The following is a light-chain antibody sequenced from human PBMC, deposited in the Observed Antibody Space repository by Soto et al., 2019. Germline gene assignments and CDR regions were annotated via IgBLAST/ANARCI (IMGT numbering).Light chain of an antibody. CDR2: EVS. Sequence: SVLPQPASVSVSPGQSITISCTGTSSDVGSYNLVSWYQQHPGKAPKLMIYEVSKRPSGVSNRFSGSKSGNTASLTISGLQAEDEADYYCCSYAGSSISYVFGTGTKVTVL. CDR1: SSDVGSYNL. CDR3: CSYAGSSISYV. V-gene: IGLV2-23*02. J-gene: IGLJ1*01.